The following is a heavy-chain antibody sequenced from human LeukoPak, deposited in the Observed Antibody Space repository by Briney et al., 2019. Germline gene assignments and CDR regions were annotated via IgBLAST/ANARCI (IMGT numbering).Heavy chain of an antibody. Sequence: GGSLRLSCAASGFTVSINYMTWVRQAPGKGLEWVSSISSSSSYIYYADSVKGRFTISRDNAKNSLYLQMNSLRAEDTAVYYCARDYGAVAGTPLYYFDYWGQGTLVTVSS. CDR3: ARDYGAVAGTPLYYFDY. CDR1: GFTVSINY. D-gene: IGHD6-19*01. CDR2: ISSSSSYI. J-gene: IGHJ4*02. V-gene: IGHV3-21*01.